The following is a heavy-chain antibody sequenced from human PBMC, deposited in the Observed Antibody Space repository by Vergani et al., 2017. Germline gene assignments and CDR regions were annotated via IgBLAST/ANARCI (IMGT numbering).Heavy chain of an antibody. CDR3: ARVNTETNGHLYYYYYMDV. CDR2: IDHTGRP. V-gene: IGHV4-34*01. Sequence: QVQLQQWSGGLLKPSETLSLTCVVNGGSFTSYHWTWIRQSPGVGLEWVGDIDHTGRPDYNPSLKSRLTMSVDKSRNQFSLTLNSVTATDTAIYFCARVNTETNGHLYYYYYMDVWGQGTAVTVS. D-gene: IGHD4-11*01. J-gene: IGHJ6*03. CDR1: GGSFTSYH.